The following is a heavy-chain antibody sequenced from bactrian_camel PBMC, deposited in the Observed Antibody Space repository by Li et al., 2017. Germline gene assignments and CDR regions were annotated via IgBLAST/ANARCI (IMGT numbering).Heavy chain of an antibody. Sequence: HVQLVESGGGSVQTGGSLRLSCTASGDINMRKCMGWFRQAPGKEREAVAGLHNGGASWLAPSVEGRFTVPRDNGKNTLLLQMNSLKPEDSGMYFCAATTSFCYRWPPHHSEFNSWGQGTQVTVS. CDR1: GDINMRKC. J-gene: IGHJ4*01. V-gene: IGHV3S54*01. CDR3: AATTSFCYRWPPHHSEFNS. CDR2: LHNGGAS. D-gene: IGHD3*01.